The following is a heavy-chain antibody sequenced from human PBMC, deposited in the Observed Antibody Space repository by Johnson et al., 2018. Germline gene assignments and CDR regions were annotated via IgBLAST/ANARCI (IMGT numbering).Heavy chain of an antibody. Sequence: QVQLQESGPGLVKPSQTLSLTCTVSGNSISSRGYYWSWIRQHPGKGLEWIGYIYDSGRTYYHPSLKSRVSVSVDTSKNQFSLRLRSTTAADTAVYYCARGRPGYSSIDYWGQGTLVTVSS. CDR3: ARGRPGYSSIDY. CDR1: GNSISSRGYY. D-gene: IGHD3-9*01. J-gene: IGHJ4*02. CDR2: IYDSGRT. V-gene: IGHV4-31*03.